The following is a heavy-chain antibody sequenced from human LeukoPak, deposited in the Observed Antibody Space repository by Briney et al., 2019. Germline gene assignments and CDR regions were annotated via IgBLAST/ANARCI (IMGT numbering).Heavy chain of an antibody. D-gene: IGHD3-10*01. CDR1: GYTFTGYY. Sequence: GASVKVSCKASGYTFTGYYMHWVRQAPGQGLEWMGWINPNSGGTNYAQKFQGRVTMTRDTSISTAYMELSRLRSDDTAVYYCARKHGSRGYGMDVWGQGTTVTVSS. CDR3: ARKHGSRGYGMDV. CDR2: INPNSGGT. V-gene: IGHV1-2*02. J-gene: IGHJ6*02.